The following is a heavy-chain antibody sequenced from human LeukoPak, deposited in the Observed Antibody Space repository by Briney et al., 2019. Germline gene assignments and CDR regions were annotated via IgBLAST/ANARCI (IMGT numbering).Heavy chain of an antibody. V-gene: IGHV1-2*02. CDR3: VRALSVLRPGYFQH. CDR2: INPNSGGT. Sequence: ASVKVSCKASGYTFTSYYMHWVRQAPGQGLEWMGWINPNSGGTNYAQKFQGRVTMTRDTSISTAYMELSRLRSDDTAVYYCVRALSVLRPGYFQHWGQGTLVTVSS. D-gene: IGHD3-16*02. J-gene: IGHJ1*01. CDR1: GYTFTSYY.